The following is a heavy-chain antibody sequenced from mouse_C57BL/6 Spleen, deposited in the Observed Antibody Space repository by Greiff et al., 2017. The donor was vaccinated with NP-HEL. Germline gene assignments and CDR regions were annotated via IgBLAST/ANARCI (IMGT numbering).Heavy chain of an antibody. CDR2: IHPNSGST. Sequence: VQLQQSGAELVKPGASVKLSCKASGYTFTSYWMHWVKQRPGQGLEWIGMIHPNSGSTNYNEKFKSKATLTVDKSSSTAYMQLSSLTSEDSAVYYCARPDYYGSSYSFAYWGQGTLVTVSA. CDR3: ARPDYYGSSYSFAY. V-gene: IGHV1-64*01. CDR1: GYTFTSYW. D-gene: IGHD1-1*01. J-gene: IGHJ3*01.